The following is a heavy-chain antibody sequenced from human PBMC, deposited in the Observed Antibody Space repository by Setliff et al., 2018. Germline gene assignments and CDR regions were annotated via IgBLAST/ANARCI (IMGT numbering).Heavy chain of an antibody. CDR2: VYSDGET. J-gene: IGHJ4*02. Sequence: SETLSLTCTVSGGFIYDHYWTWIRQPAGKGLQWIGRVYSDGETDYSPSPKSRVTISVDKSNNQFSLNLKSMTAADTALYFCARERQGGFLEWSPFDSWGQGILVTVSS. V-gene: IGHV4-4*07. CDR1: GGFIYDHY. CDR3: ARERQGGFLEWSPFDS. D-gene: IGHD3-3*01.